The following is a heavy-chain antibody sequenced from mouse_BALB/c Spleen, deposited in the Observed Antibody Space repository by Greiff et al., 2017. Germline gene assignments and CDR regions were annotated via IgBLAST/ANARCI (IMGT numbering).Heavy chain of an antibody. Sequence: QVQLQQSGAELVRPGSSVKISCKASGYAFSSYWMNWVKQRPGQGLEWIGQIYPGDGDTNYNGKFKGKATLTSDKSSSTAYMQLSSLTSEDSAVYFCARVYGRGYFDVWGAGTTVTVSS. V-gene: IGHV1-80*01. D-gene: IGHD1-2*01. CDR3: ARVYGRGYFDV. CDR1: GYAFSSYW. J-gene: IGHJ1*01. CDR2: IYPGDGDT.